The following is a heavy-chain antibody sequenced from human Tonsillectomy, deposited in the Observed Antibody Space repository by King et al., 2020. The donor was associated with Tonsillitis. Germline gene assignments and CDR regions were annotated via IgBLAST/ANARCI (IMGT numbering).Heavy chain of an antibody. CDR2: IIPIFDTR. Sequence: LQLVQSGAEVKKPGSSVKVSCKASGGTFSSYAISWVRQAAGQGLEWMGGIIPIFDTRNYAQKFRDRVTISADESTSTVYMEMSSLKSEDAAVYYCARGGMDRNWFDPWGQGTLVTVS. J-gene: IGHJ5*02. CDR3: ARGGMDRNWFDP. D-gene: IGHD2-2*03. V-gene: IGHV1-69*01. CDR1: GGTFSSYA.